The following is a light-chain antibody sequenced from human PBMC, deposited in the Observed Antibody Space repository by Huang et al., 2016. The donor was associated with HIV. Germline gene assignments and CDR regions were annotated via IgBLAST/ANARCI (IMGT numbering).Light chain of an antibody. J-gene: IGKJ2*01. V-gene: IGKV1-NL1*01. CDR3: QQYSSSPRT. Sequence: DIQMTQSPSFLYVSAGERVTITCRASQDIGNSLAWYQQRSGNAPILLLSDTSALDSEVPSRFSSSGSRTAHTHTISSLQPEDSATYYCQQYSSSPRTFGQGTNLEI. CDR2: DTS. CDR1: QDIGNS.